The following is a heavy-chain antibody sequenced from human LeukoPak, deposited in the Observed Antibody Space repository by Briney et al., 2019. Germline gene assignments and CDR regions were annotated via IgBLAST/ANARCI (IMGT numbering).Heavy chain of an antibody. Sequence: PSETLSLTCTVSGGSISNHYWRWLGQPPGKGREGMGYISYSDIPDYSPSLKSRVTISVDTSKTQFSLKLSSVTAADTAVSFCARCAFGFGVVVDHYYYMDVWGNGTTVTVSS. CDR1: GGSISNHY. CDR3: ARCAFGFGVVVDHYYYMDV. J-gene: IGHJ6*03. CDR2: ISYSDIP. V-gene: IGHV4-59*08. D-gene: IGHD3-3*01.